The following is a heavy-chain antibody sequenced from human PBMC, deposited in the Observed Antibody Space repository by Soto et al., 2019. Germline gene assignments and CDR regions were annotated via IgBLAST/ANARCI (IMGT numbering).Heavy chain of an antibody. V-gene: IGHV3-30*03. CDR3: ASEVGP. CDR1: GFTFSSYG. Sequence: GGSLRLSCAASGFTFSSYGMHWVRQAPGKGLEWVAVISYDGSNKYYADSVKGRFTISRDNSKNTLYLQMNSLRAEDTAVYYCASEVGPWGQGTLVTVSS. CDR2: ISYDGSNK. D-gene: IGHD1-26*01. J-gene: IGHJ5*02.